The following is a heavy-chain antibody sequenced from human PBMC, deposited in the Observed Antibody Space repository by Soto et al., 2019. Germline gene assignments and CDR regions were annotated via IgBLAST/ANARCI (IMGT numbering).Heavy chain of an antibody. CDR2: LYYTGST. J-gene: IGHJ6*01. Sequence: QVQLQESGPGVVRPSQTLSLTCTVSGGSFSSGDYYWSWVRQPPGKGLEWIGYLYYTGSTFNNPSRKRRVYISIDTAKTPFSLKLSSVTASDAAVYYWASIHFGDEPSCYYYGMDVWGQETTVTVSS. CDR1: GGSFSSGDYY. V-gene: IGHV4-30-4*01. D-gene: IGHD4-17*01. CDR3: ASIHFGDEPSCYYYGMDV.